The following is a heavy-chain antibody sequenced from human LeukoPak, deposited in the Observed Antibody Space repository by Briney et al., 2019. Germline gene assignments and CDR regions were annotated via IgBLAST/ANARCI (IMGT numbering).Heavy chain of an antibody. CDR3: ARDPFMVRGVISI. V-gene: IGHV3-30-3*01. J-gene: IGHJ3*02. CDR2: ISYDGSNK. Sequence: SLRLSCAASGFTFSSYAMHWVRQAPGKGLEWVAVISYDGSNKYYADSVKGRFTISRDNSKNTLYLQMNSLRPEDTAVYYCARDPFMVRGVISIWGQGTMVTVSS. D-gene: IGHD3-10*01. CDR1: GFTFSSYA.